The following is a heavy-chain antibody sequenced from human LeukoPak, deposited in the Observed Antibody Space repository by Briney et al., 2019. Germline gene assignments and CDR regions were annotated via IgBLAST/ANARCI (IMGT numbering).Heavy chain of an antibody. V-gene: IGHV1-18*01. CDR1: GYTFTSYG. Sequence: ASVKVSCTASGYTFTSYGISWVRQAPGQGLEWMGWISAYNGNTNYAQKLQGRVTMTTDTSTSTAYMELRSLRSDDTAVYYCARIRADSGSYHSDYWGQGTLVTVSS. D-gene: IGHD1-26*01. CDR2: ISAYNGNT. CDR3: ARIRADSGSYHSDY. J-gene: IGHJ4*02.